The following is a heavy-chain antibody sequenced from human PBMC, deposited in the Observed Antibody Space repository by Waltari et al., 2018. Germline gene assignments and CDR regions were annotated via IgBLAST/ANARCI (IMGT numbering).Heavy chain of an antibody. J-gene: IGHJ4*02. D-gene: IGHD6-19*01. V-gene: IGHV3-53*01. Sequence: EVQLVESGVNLIQPGGSLRLSCAASGFTVRTNFISWVRQAQGKGLVLVSIIYSGGNTYYAGSVKGRFTSSRDNYKNMVYLEMNSLRAEDTAVYYCAKQSPSYTRGWYPLESWGPGTLVTVSP. CDR2: IYSGGNT. CDR3: AKQSPSYTRGWYPLES. CDR1: GFTVRTNF.